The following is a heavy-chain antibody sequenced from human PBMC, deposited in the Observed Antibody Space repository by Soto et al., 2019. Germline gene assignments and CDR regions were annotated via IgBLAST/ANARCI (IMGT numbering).Heavy chain of an antibody. CDR2: ISGSGGST. CDR3: AKEVVLVIVVVPAARKYTCFDP. V-gene: IGHV3-23*01. Sequence: GGSLRLSCAASGFTFSSYAMSWVRQAPGKGLEWVSAISGSGGSTYYADSVKGRFTISRDNSKNTLYLQMNSLRAEDTAVYYCAKEVVLVIVVVPAARKYTCFDPWGQGTLVTVSP. D-gene: IGHD2-2*01. CDR1: GFTFSSYA. J-gene: IGHJ5*02.